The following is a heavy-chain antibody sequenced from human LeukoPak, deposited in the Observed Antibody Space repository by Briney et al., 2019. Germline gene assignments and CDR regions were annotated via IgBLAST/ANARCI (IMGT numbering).Heavy chain of an antibody. Sequence: EASVKVSCKASGYTFTYYYMHWVRQAPGQGLEWMGWISAYNGNTNYARKLQGRVTMTTDTSTSTAYMELRSLRSDDTAVYYCARVRKMSPSYYFDYWGQGTLVTVSS. CDR3: ARVRKMSPSYYFDY. CDR1: GYTFTYYY. V-gene: IGHV1-18*04. J-gene: IGHJ4*02. CDR2: ISAYNGNT. D-gene: IGHD1-14*01.